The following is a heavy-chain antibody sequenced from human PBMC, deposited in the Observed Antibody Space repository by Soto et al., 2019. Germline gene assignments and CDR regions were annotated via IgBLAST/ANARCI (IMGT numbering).Heavy chain of an antibody. CDR2: MSYDGGSK. D-gene: IGHD6-19*01. CDR3: ARPYSIGWYYAFDL. CDR1: GFTFSSYT. J-gene: IGHJ3*01. V-gene: IGHV3-30-3*01. Sequence: QVQLVESGGGVVQPGRSLRLSCAASGFTFSSYTMHWVRQAPGKGLEWVAVMSYDGGSKSYADSVKGRFTISRDDSINTLYLQVDSLRAEDTALYYCARPYSIGWYYAFDLWGQGTMVTVSS.